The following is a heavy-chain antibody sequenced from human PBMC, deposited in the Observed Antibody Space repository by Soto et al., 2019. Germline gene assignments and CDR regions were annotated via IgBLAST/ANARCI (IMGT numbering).Heavy chain of an antibody. CDR2: ISSSGSTI. J-gene: IGHJ3*02. Sequence: GGSLRLSCAASGFTFSDYYMSWIRQAPGKGLEWVSYISSSGSTIYYADSVKGRFTISRDNAKNSLYLQMNSMRAEDTAVYYCASDARGRDYYDSSGYPDAFDIWGQGTMVTVSS. D-gene: IGHD3-22*01. CDR1: GFTFSDYY. V-gene: IGHV3-11*01. CDR3: ASDARGRDYYDSSGYPDAFDI.